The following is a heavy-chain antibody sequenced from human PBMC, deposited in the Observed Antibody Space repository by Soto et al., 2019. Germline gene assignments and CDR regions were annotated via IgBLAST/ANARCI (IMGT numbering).Heavy chain of an antibody. Sequence: SETLSLTCTVSGGSTSSYYWSWIRQPPGKGLEWIGYIYYSGSTNYNPSLKSRVTISVDTSKNQFSLKLSSVTAADTAVYYCARDLRVHAFDIWGQGTMVTVSS. J-gene: IGHJ3*02. V-gene: IGHV4-59*01. CDR3: ARDLRVHAFDI. CDR1: GGSTSSYY. CDR2: IYYSGST.